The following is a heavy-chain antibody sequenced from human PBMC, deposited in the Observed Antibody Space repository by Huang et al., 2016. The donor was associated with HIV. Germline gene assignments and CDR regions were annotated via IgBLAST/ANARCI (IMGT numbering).Heavy chain of an antibody. V-gene: IGHV1-46*01. CDR2: ISPRGDGT. CDR3: ARDVSYLHSHYYGMDV. J-gene: IGHJ6*02. Sequence: EQLMQSGAEVMKRGASVKISCKASGQTVTNYYVHWVRQAPGQGLEWVGIISPRGDGTRPAQKFRGRLTMTRDEATNTAYMELSSLTSADTAIYYCARDVSYLHSHYYGMDVWGQGTTVIVSS. CDR1: GQTVTNYY. D-gene: IGHD3-10*01.